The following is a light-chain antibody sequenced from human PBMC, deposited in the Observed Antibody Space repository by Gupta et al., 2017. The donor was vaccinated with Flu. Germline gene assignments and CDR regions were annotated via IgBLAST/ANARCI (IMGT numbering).Light chain of an antibody. Sequence: DTVMTQSPLPLSVTPGEPASISCRSSQGLLHTNGYSYLDWYRQKPGQSPQLLIYLGSNLASGVPDRFSGRGSGTSFTLKISSVAAEDVVIYYCMQALHTPQTFGQGTNVEPK. CDR3: MQALHTPQT. V-gene: IGKV2-28*01. J-gene: IGKJ1*01. CDR2: LGS. CDR1: QGLLHTNGYSY.